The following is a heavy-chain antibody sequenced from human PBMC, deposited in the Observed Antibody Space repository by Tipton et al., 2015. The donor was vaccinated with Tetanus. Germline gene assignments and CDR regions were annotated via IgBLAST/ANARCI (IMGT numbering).Heavy chain of an antibody. CDR2: ISYSGST. CDR3: ARGPYESGGYYYDN. D-gene: IGHD3-22*01. CDR1: GGSISSYS. V-gene: IGHV4-59*08. Sequence: TLSLTCTVSGGSISSYSWSWIRQPPGKGLEWIGYISYSGSTNSNPSLKSRVTISVDASKNQFSLELTSVTAADTAVYYCARGPYESGGYYYDNWGQGTLVTVSS. J-gene: IGHJ4*02.